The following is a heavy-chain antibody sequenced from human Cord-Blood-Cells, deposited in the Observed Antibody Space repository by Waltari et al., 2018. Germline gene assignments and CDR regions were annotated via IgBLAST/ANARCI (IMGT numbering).Heavy chain of an antibody. D-gene: IGHD5-18*01. J-gene: IGHJ3*02. CDR2: IWYDGSNK. CDR3: ASHTAAFDI. V-gene: IGHV3-33*01. Sequence: QVQLVESGGGVVQPGRSLRLSCAASGFTFSSYGMHWVRQAPGKGVEWVAVIWYDGSNKYYADSLNGRFTISRDNSKNTLYLQMNSLRAEDTAVYYCASHTAAFDIWGQGTMVTVSS. CDR1: GFTFSSYG.